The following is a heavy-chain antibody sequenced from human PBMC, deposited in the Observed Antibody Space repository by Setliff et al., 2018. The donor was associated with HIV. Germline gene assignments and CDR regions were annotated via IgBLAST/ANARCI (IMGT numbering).Heavy chain of an antibody. CDR3: ARGERYSSSWYEGDNGFDP. CDR1: GGSISSGGYY. D-gene: IGHD6-13*01. CDR2: IYYSGST. V-gene: IGHV4-31*03. J-gene: IGHJ5*02. Sequence: KPSETLSLTCTVSGGSISSGGYYWSRIRQHPGKGLEWIGYIYYSGSTNYNPSLKRRVTISADTSKNQFSLKLTSVTAADTAVYYCARGERYSSSWYEGDNGFDPWGQGTLVTVS.